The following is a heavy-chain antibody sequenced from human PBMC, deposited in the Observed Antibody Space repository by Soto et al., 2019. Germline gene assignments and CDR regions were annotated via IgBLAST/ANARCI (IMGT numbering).Heavy chain of an antibody. D-gene: IGHD3-3*01. J-gene: IGHJ6*04. CDR2: IYYSGST. CDR1: GGSISSGGYY. Sequence: SETLSLTCTVSGGSISSGGYYWSWIRQHPGKGLEWIGYIYYSGSTYYNPSLKSRVTISVDTSKNQFSLKLSSVTAADTAVYYCGRVIYVFWRGYSYYYYGRDVWGKGTRVTVSS. CDR3: GRVIYVFWRGYSYYYYGRDV. V-gene: IGHV4-31*03.